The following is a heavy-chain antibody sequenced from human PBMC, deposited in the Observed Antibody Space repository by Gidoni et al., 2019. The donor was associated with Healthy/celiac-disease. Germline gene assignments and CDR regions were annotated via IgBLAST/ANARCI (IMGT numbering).Heavy chain of an antibody. V-gene: IGHV4-34*01. CDR3: ERAYVGGRRGWFDP. CDR2: INHSGNT. Sequence: VQRPRWGAGLVKPAETLSLPCPVYGGSFSGYSWSWLRQTPGKGLAWIGEINHSGNTNSNPSLKSRVTISVDTCKNPFSLKLSSVTAADTDVYSCERAYVGGRRGWFDPWGQGTLVTVSS. J-gene: IGHJ5*02. CDR1: GGSFSGYS. D-gene: IGHD3-10*01.